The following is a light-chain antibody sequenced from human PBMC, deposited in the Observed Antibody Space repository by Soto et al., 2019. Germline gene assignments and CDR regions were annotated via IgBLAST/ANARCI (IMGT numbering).Light chain of an antibody. J-gene: IGLJ1*01. CDR2: EVS. V-gene: IGLV2-14*01. CDR3: SSYTSSSTYV. Sequence: QSAMTRPAAVSGSPGQSIRISCTGTSGDVGGYNYVSWYQQHPGKAPKLMIYEVSNRPSGVSNRFSGSKSGNTASLTISGLQAEDEADYYCSSYTSSSTYVFGTGTKVTVL. CDR1: SGDVGGYNY.